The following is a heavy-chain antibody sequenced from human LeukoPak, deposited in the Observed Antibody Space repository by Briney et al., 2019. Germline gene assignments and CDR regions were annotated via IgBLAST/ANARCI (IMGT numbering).Heavy chain of an antibody. V-gene: IGHV4-59*08. D-gene: IGHD1-26*01. CDR1: GGSISNYY. J-gene: IGHJ4*02. Sequence: SETLSLTCTVSGGSISNYYWSWIRQPPGKGLEWIGYIYDSENTNNSPSLKSRVTTSIDTSKNQFSLILSSVPAADTAMYYCARYSGSSSFDYWGQGILVTVSS. CDR2: IYDSENT. CDR3: ARYSGSSSFDY.